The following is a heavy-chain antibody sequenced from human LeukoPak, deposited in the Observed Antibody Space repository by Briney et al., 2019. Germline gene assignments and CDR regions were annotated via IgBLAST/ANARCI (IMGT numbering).Heavy chain of an antibody. CDR2: IRQDGREK. D-gene: IGHD2-21*01. CDR3: ARVGERDKFALIEGRFDP. J-gene: IGHJ5*02. V-gene: IGHV3-7*01. Sequence: GGSLRLSCAASGFSFSSYWMSWVRQPPGKGLERVANIRQDGREKYYLESLKGRFTVSRDNAKDSVHLQMNSRRAEDTAVYYCARVGERDKFALIEGRFDPWGHGTLVTVSS. CDR1: GFSFSSYW.